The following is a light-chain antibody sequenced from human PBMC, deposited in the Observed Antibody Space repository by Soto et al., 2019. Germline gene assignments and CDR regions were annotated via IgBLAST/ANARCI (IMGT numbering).Light chain of an antibody. CDR1: QSINKY. CDR3: HQSYRAPHT. J-gene: IGKJ2*01. Sequence: DIQMTQSPSSLSASVGDRVTITCRASQSINKYLHWYQQKPGKAPKLLSYTASSLESGVPSRFSGSRSGTDFTLTISSLQPEYLASYFCHQSYRAPHTFGQGTKLEIK. V-gene: IGKV1-39*01. CDR2: TAS.